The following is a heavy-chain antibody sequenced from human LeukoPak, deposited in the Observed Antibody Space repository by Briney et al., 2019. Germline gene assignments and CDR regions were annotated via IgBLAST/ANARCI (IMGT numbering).Heavy chain of an antibody. CDR2: ISSDGGNR. CDR3: ARGRAVTGSTVIDY. Sequence: GRSLRLSCAASGFTFSSYAMHWVRRAPGKALEWAATISSDGGNRYYSDSVKGRLTISRDNSKNTLYLQMNSLRPEDTAVFHCARGRAVTGSTVIDYWGQGTLVTVSS. V-gene: IGHV3-30-3*01. CDR1: GFTFSSYA. D-gene: IGHD6-19*01. J-gene: IGHJ4*02.